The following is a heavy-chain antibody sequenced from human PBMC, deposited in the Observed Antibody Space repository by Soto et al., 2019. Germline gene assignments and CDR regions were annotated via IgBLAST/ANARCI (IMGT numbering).Heavy chain of an antibody. J-gene: IGHJ6*02. CDR1: GGSISSYY. Sequence: SETLSLTCTVSGGSISSYYWSWIRQPLGKGLEWIGYIYYSGSTNYNPSLKSRVTISVDTSKNQFSLKLSSVTAADTAVYYCAREVVPHFYGDYYDYCDFLAVCGQGTTVIVS. V-gene: IGHV4-59*01. CDR2: IYYSGST. CDR3: AREVVPHFYGDYYDYCDFLAV. D-gene: IGHD4-17*01.